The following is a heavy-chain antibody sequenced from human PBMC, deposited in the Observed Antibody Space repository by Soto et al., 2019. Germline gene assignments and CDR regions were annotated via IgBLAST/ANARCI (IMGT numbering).Heavy chain of an antibody. D-gene: IGHD4-17*01. CDR1: GGSISSSNW. Sequence: SETLSLTCAVSGGSISSSNWWSWVRKPPGKGLERIGEIYHSGSTNYNPSLKSRVTISVDKSKNQFSLKLSSVTAADTAVYYCARAHGNYYYGMDVWGQGTTVTVSS. V-gene: IGHV4-4*02. CDR2: IYHSGST. CDR3: ARAHGNYYYGMDV. J-gene: IGHJ6*02.